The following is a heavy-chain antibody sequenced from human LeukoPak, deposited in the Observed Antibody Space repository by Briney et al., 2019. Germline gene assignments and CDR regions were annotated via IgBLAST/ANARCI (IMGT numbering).Heavy chain of an antibody. CDR3: ARGPSIAARYDAFDI. CDR1: GFIFSDYY. CDR2: ISRDSDFI. Sequence: GGSLRLSCVASGFIFSDYYMTWIRQAPGKGLEWVSYISRDSDFIKYSESVMGRFTISRDNAKNSVVLQMYSLRADDTAVYYCARGPSIAARYDAFDIWGQGTMVTVSS. D-gene: IGHD6-6*01. V-gene: IGHV3-11*05. J-gene: IGHJ3*02.